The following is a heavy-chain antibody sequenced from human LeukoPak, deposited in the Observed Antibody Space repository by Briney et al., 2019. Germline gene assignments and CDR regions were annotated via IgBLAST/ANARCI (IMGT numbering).Heavy chain of an antibody. CDR1: GYTFTSYG. CDR3: ARDRGYGARSWYFDL. V-gene: IGHV1-18*01. J-gene: IGHJ2*01. Sequence: ASVKVSCKASGYTFTSYGISWVRQAPGQGLEWMGWFSAYNGNTNYAQKLQGRVTMTTDTSTSTAYMELRSLRSDDTAVYYCARDRGYGARSWYFDLWGRGTLVTVSS. D-gene: IGHD4-17*01. CDR2: FSAYNGNT.